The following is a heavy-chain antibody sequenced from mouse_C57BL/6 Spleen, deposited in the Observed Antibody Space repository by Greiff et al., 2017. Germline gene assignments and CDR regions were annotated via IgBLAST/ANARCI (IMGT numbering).Heavy chain of an antibody. CDR3: ARDGYYFDY. CDR2: IYPGDGDT. Sequence: VQLQQSGAELVKPGASVKLSCTASGYAFSSYWMHWVKQRPGKGLEWIGQIYPGDGDTNYNGKFKGIATLTADKSSSTAYMQLSSLTSGDSAVYFCARDGYYFDYWGQGTTLTVSA. CDR1: GYAFSSYW. V-gene: IGHV1-80*01. D-gene: IGHD2-3*01. J-gene: IGHJ2*01.